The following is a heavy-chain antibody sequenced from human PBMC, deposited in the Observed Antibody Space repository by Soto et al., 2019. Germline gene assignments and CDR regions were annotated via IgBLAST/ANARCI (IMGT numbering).Heavy chain of an antibody. CDR1: GFNFGAFA. CDR2: IGASGSYT. V-gene: IGHV3-23*01. Sequence: GRSLRLSWAASGFNFGAFAMSWVRQIPGQGLEWVSAIGASGSYTAYRDSVEGRFTISRDNSKNTLFLQMNNLRAEDTALYYSPTRKYWSGAACPAEAWGQGILGTVS. CDR3: PTRKYWSGAACPAEA. J-gene: IGHJ4*02. D-gene: IGHD2-15*01.